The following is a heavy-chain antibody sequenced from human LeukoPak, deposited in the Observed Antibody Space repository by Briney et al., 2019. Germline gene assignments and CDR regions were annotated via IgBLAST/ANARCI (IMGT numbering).Heavy chain of an antibody. D-gene: IGHD3-3*01. CDR1: GYTFTSYD. CDR2: MNPNSGNT. CDR3: ATVKYYDFWSGYYRKEYYFDY. J-gene: IGHJ4*02. Sequence: ASVKVSCKASGYTFTSYDINWVRQATGQGLEWMGWMNPNSGNTGYAQKFQGRVTMTRNTSISTAYMELSSLRSEDTAVYYCATVKYYDFWSGYYRKEYYFDYWGQGTLVTVSS. V-gene: IGHV1-8*01.